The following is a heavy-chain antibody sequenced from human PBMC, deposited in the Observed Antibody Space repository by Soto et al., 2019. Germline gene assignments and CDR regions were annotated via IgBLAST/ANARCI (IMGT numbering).Heavy chain of an antibody. Sequence: EVQLVESGGGLVQPGGSLRLSCAASGFTFSSYSMNWVRQAPGKGLEWVSYISSSSSTIYYADSVKGRFTISRDNDKNSLYLQRNSLRAEDTAVYYCARQPERIAEIGWFDPWGQGTLVTVSS. CDR1: GFTFSSYS. J-gene: IGHJ5*02. CDR2: ISSSSSTI. V-gene: IGHV3-48*01. D-gene: IGHD6-13*01. CDR3: ARQPERIAEIGWFDP.